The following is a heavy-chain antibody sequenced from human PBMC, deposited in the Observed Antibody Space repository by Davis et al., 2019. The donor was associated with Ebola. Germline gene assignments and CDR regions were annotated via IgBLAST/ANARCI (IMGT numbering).Heavy chain of an antibody. CDR3: ASGIGRGYTYGPPDF. CDR2: SNPVFGTP. CDR1: VGSFPSFF. D-gene: IGHD5-18*01. V-gene: IGHV1-69*13. Sequence: SVKVSCKASVGSFPSFFINWVRQAPGQGLEWMGGSNPVFGTPTYAQEFQGRVMITADESTSTAYMELSSLRSEDTAMYYCASGIGRGYTYGPPDFWGQGTLVTVSS. J-gene: IGHJ4*02.